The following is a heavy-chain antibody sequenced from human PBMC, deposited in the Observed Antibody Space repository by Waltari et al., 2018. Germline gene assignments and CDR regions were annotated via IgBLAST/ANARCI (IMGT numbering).Heavy chain of an antibody. V-gene: IGHV4-39*07. D-gene: IGHD6-19*01. J-gene: IGHJ4*02. CDR3: AKVGSSGGNFDY. Sequence: QLQLQESGPGLVKPSETLSLTCTVSGGSISSSSYYWGWIRQPPGKGLEWIGRIHYSGSTYYNPSLKSRVTISVDTSKNQFSLKLSSGTAEDTAVYYCAKVGSSGGNFDYWGQGTLVTVSS. CDR1: GGSISSSSYY. CDR2: IHYSGST.